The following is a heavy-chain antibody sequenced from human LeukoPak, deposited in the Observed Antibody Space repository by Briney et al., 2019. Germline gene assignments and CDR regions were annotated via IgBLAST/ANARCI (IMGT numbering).Heavy chain of an antibody. CDR3: ARRIQGGSGWTFAY. CDR2: IYYTGST. Sequence: SETLSLTCTVSGGSIIDTSYCWGWIRQPPGKGLQWIGRIYYTGSTYYNPSLKSRVTMSVDTSKNQSSVKLSYVTAADTGVYYCARRIQGGSGWTFAYWGQGTLVTVAS. CDR1: GGSIIDTSYC. J-gene: IGHJ4*02. D-gene: IGHD6-19*01. V-gene: IGHV4-39*01.